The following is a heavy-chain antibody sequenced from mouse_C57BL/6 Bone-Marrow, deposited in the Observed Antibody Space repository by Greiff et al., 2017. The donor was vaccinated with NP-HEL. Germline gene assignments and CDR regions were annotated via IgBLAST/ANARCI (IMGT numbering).Heavy chain of an antibody. V-gene: IGHV5-15*01. J-gene: IGHJ1*03. CDR2: ISNLAYSI. CDR3: ARQPFITTVVATGYFDV. D-gene: IGHD1-1*01. CDR1: GFTFSDYG. Sequence: EVHLVESGGGLVQPGGSLKLSCAASGFTFSDYGMAWVRQAPRKGPEWVAFISNLAYSIYYADTVTGRFTISRENAKNTLYLEMSSLRSEDTAMYYCARQPFITTVVATGYFDVWGTGTTVTVSS.